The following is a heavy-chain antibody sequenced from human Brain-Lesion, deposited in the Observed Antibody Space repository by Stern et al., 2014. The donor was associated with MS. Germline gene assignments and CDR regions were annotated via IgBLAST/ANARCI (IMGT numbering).Heavy chain of an antibody. V-gene: IGHV3-7*01. D-gene: IGHD3-3*01. CDR3: ARVYNTIYGIVTQRGSGMDV. CDR2: IKEDGTEK. J-gene: IGHJ6*02. Sequence: EVQLGEYGGGLVQPGGSLTISCTAAGFTFGNYWITWVRKAPGKGLEGGANIKEDGTEKNYVDSVKGRFTISRDNARNSLYLQMNSLRVEDTALYYCARVYNTIYGIVTQRGSGMDVWGQGTTVIVSS. CDR1: GFTFGNYW.